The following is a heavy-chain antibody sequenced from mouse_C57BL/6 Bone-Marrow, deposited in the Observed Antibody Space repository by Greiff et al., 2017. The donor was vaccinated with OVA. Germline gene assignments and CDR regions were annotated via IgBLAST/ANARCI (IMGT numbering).Heavy chain of an antibody. D-gene: IGHD2-13*01. Sequence: EVQVVESGGGLVQPGGSMKLSCAASGFTFSDSCMDWVRQSPEKGLEWVAEIRNKANNHSTYYAESVKGRFTISRDDSKNSIYLQMSSLRGEDTGIYYCAREPDGDYHMDDWGKGTTVTVSS. CDR3: AREPDGDYHMDD. CDR2: IRNKANNHST. CDR1: GFTFSDSC. J-gene: IGHJ4*01. V-gene: IGHV6-6*01.